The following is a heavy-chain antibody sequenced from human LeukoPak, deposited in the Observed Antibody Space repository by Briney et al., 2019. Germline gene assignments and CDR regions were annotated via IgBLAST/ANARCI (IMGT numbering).Heavy chain of an antibody. V-gene: IGHV3-23*01. D-gene: IGHD6-19*01. J-gene: IGHJ5*02. Sequence: GGSLRLSCAASGLHFSGTAMSWVRQAPGKRLEWVSAISHDGMNAYYADSVKGRFTISRDNSKKTVSLEMSSLTAADTGVYYCAKDGAQYSSGPECDPRGQGALVTVSP. CDR2: ISHDGMNA. CDR3: AKDGAQYSSGPECDP. CDR1: GLHFSGTA.